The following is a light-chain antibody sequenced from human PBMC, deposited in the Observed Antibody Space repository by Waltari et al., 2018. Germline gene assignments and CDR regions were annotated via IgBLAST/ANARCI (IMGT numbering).Light chain of an antibody. CDR3: SSWDGSLSGLV. J-gene: IGLJ2*01. CDR2: GTN. Sequence: QSVLTQPPSASATAGQRVTIPCSGSGSNTGTNTVTWYQQGPGTAPKLVLDGTNQRPPGVPGRISGSKSGTSGALASSGLRSEDEADYYCSSWDGSLSGLVFGGGTRLTVL. CDR1: GSNTGTNT. V-gene: IGLV1-44*01.